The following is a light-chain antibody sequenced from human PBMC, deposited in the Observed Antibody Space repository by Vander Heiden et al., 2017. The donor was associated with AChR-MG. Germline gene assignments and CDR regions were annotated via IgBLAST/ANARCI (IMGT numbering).Light chain of an antibody. J-gene: IGKJ2*02. Sequence: DIPMAQSHSNLSASVGDRVTIACRASQSIRNELGWHQQKPGKAPNRLIYTASSLQTGVPSRFSGRGSGTEFTLTISSLLPEDFATYYCRHENSFPRTFGQGTKLDIK. CDR3: RHENSFPRT. CDR1: QSIRNE. V-gene: IGKV1-17*01. CDR2: TAS.